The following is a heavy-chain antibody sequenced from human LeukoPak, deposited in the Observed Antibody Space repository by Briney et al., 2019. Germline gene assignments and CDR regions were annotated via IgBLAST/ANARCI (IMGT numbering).Heavy chain of an antibody. Sequence: ASVKVSCKASGYTFTSYDINWVRQATGQGLEWMGWMNPNSGNTGYAQKFQGRVTMTRNTSISTAYMELSSLRSEDTAVYYCARGPIPINYYDFWSGYYEGMDVWGQGTTVTVSS. CDR2: MNPNSGNT. J-gene: IGHJ6*02. V-gene: IGHV1-8*01. D-gene: IGHD3-3*01. CDR1: GYTFTSYD. CDR3: ARGPIPINYYDFWSGYYEGMDV.